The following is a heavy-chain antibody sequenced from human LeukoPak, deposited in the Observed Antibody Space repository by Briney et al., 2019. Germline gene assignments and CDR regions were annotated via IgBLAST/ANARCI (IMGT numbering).Heavy chain of an antibody. Sequence: SETLSLTCAVYGGSFSGYYWSWIRQPPGKGPEWIGEINHSGSTNYNPSLKSRVTISVDTSKNQFSLKLSSVTAADTAVYYCARVYRGIAVAGHEGYFDYWGQGTLVTVSS. CDR1: GGSFSGYY. D-gene: IGHD6-19*01. CDR2: INHSGST. CDR3: ARVYRGIAVAGHEGYFDY. V-gene: IGHV4-34*01. J-gene: IGHJ4*02.